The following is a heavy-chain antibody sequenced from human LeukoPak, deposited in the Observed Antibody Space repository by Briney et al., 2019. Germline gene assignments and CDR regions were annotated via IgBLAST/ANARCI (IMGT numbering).Heavy chain of an antibody. CDR3: ATQDTFFDS. V-gene: IGHV3-53*01. CDR2: IYTTGTT. Sequence: GGSLRLSCAASGFTVSYNYMSWVRQAPGKGLEWDSSIYTTGTTYYAESVKGRFTISRDSSKTTVFLQMNSQRAEDTAVYYCATQDTFFDSWGQGTLVTVSS. J-gene: IGHJ4*02. D-gene: IGHD2-15*01. CDR1: GFTVSYNY.